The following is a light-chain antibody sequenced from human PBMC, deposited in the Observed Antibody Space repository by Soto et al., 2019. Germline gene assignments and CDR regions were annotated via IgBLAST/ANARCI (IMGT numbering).Light chain of an antibody. Sequence: EKVMTQSPATLSVYPGERATLSCRASQSVKSRLAWYQQKPGQAPRLLIYDAFTSATGIPARFSGGASGTEFTITVSVLQSEDVAVYYCQQYDEWPLTLGGGTKLPIK. CDR2: DAF. V-gene: IGKV3-15*01. J-gene: IGKJ4*01. CDR1: QSVKSR. CDR3: QQYDEWPLT.